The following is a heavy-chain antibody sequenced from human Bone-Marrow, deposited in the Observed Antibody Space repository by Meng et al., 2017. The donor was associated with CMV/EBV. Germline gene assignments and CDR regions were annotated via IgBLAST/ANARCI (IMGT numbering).Heavy chain of an antibody. D-gene: IGHD6-19*01. V-gene: IGHV4-39*01. CDR1: GGSISSSSYY. CDR2: IYYSGST. J-gene: IGHJ5*02. Sequence: SETLSLTCTVSGGSISSSSYYWGWIRQPPGKGLEWIGSIYYSGSTYYNPSLKSRVTISVDTSKNQFSLKLSSVTAADTAVYYCARGVRQWLADGFAPWGQGPRVTGSS. CDR3: ARGVRQWLADGFAP.